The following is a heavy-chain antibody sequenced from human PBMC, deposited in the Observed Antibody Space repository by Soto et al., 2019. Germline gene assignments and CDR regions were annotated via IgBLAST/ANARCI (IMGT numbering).Heavy chain of an antibody. D-gene: IGHD4-4*01. CDR3: ARVAATLSTVWMGV. CDR1: GGSIVSSSHY. V-gene: IGHV4-39*01. J-gene: IGHJ6*02. CDR2: IYYRGAT. Sequence: SETLSLTCTVSGGSIVSSSHYWGWIRQSPGKGLEWIGSIYYRGATYHNPSLKSRVTISVDTPNNQFSLRLSLVTAADSAVYYCARVAATLSTVWMGVWGQGTTVTVSS.